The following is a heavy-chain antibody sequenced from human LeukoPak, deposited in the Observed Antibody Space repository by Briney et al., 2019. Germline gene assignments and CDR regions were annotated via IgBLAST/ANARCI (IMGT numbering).Heavy chain of an antibody. Sequence: PSETLSLTCAVYGGSFSGYYWNWIRQPPGKGLEWIGYIYYSGSTNYNPSLKSRVTISVDTSKNQFSLKLSSVTAADTAVYYCARSTAKNSSWKYYFDYWGQGTLVTVSS. CDR3: ARSTAKNSSWKYYFDY. CDR1: GGSFSGYY. D-gene: IGHD6-13*01. CDR2: IYYSGST. V-gene: IGHV4-59*01. J-gene: IGHJ4*02.